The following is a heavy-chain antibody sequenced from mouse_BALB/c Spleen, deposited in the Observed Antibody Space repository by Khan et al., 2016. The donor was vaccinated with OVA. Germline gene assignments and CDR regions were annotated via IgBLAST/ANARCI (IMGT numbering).Heavy chain of an antibody. Sequence: EVQLQESGAELGRPGSSVKLSCKTSGNTFTSYGIKWVKQRPGQGLEWIGYIYPGNGYTEYNEKFQGKAILTSDTSSSTAYMQLRSLTSEDSAIXFCTTAYYRYYFDYWGQGTTLTVSS. D-gene: IGHD2-14*01. CDR1: GNTFTSYG. J-gene: IGHJ2*01. CDR2: IYPGNGYT. V-gene: IGHV1S134*01. CDR3: TTAYYRYYFDY.